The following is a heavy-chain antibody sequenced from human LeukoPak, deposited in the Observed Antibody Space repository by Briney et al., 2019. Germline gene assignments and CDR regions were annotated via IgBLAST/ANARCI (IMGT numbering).Heavy chain of an antibody. CDR2: IKQDGGEK. Sequence: GGSLRLSCAASGFTFSSSWMTWVRQAPGEGLEWVANIKQDGGEKYYVDSVKGRFTISRDNAKNSLYLQMNSLRAGGTAVYYCARDLYNSASKWGQEPWSPSPQ. CDR1: GFTFSSSW. D-gene: IGHD6-25*01. V-gene: IGHV3-7*03. J-gene: IGHJ4*02. CDR3: ARDLYNSASK.